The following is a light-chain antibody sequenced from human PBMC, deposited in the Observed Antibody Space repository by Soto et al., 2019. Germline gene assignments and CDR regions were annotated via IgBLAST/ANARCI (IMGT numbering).Light chain of an antibody. J-gene: IGKJ1*01. CDR3: QQSYSRPRT. V-gene: IGKV1-39*01. CDR2: TAS. CDR1: QSISSY. Sequence: DIQMTQSPSSLSASLGDRVTITCRASQSISSYLNWYQQKPGKAPNLLIYTASSLESGVPSRFSGSGSGTDFTLTIASLQPEDFATYFCQQSYSRPRTFGQGTKVDNK.